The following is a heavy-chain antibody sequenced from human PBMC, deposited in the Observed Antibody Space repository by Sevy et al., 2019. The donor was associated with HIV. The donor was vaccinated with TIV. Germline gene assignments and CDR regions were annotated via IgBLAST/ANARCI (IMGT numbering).Heavy chain of an antibody. CDR2: ISNSGTTI. V-gene: IGHV3-48*03. CDR3: ARDLPPSATTVPHFDC. D-gene: IGHD4-17*01. J-gene: IGHJ4*02. CDR1: GFSFSSYE. Sequence: GGSLRLSCAASGFSFSSYEMNWVRQAPGKGLEWVSYISNSGTTISYSDSVRGRFTISRDNARNLLYLQMNSLRAEGTAVYFCARDLPPSATTVPHFDCWGQGTLVTVSS.